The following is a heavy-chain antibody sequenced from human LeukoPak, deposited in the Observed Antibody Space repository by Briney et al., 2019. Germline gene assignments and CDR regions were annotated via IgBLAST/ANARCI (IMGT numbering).Heavy chain of an antibody. Sequence: QPGGSLRLSCAASGFTFSSYAMSWVRQAPGKGLAWVSSISGSGGTTYYADSVKGRFTISRDNSKNTLYLQMNSLRAEDTAVYYCAKYSVPLFNDYSDHRGQGSLVTGYS. D-gene: IGHD5/OR15-5a*01. CDR2: ISGSGGTT. CDR3: AKYSVPLFNDYSDH. CDR1: GFTFSSYA. V-gene: IGHV3-23*01. J-gene: IGHJ4*01.